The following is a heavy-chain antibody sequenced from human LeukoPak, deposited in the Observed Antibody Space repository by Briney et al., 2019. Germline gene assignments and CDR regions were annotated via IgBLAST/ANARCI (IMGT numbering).Heavy chain of an antibody. CDR3: AKDHSLGAFDI. CDR1: GFTFSDYN. CDR2: IKQDGSEK. J-gene: IGHJ3*02. Sequence: AGGSLRLSCAASGFTFSDYNMRWIRQAPGKGLEWVANIKQDGSEKYYVDSVKGRFTISRDNAKNSLYLQMNSLRAEDTAVYYCAKDHSLGAFDIWGQGTMVTVSS. V-gene: IGHV3-7*03. D-gene: IGHD2-15*01.